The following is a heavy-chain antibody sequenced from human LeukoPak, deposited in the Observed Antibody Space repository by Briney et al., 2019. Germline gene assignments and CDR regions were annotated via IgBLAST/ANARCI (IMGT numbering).Heavy chain of an antibody. Sequence: PGGSLRLSCAASGFTFNTFGMSWVRQAPGKGLEWVSGISGSGDSAYYADSVKGRFTISRDNSKNTLYLQMNSLRAEDTAVYYCARVLHKRNYDSTTYYGYWGQGTLVTVSS. D-gene: IGHD3-22*01. CDR1: GFTFNTFG. J-gene: IGHJ4*02. V-gene: IGHV3-23*01. CDR2: ISGSGDSA. CDR3: ARVLHKRNYDSTTYYGY.